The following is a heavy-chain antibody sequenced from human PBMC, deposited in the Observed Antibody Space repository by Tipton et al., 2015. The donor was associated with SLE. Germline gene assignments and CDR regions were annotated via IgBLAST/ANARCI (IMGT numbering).Heavy chain of an antibody. V-gene: IGHV3-11*05. D-gene: IGHD3-3*01. Sequence: SLRLSCAASGFTFSDYYMSWIRQAPGKGLEWVSYISSSSSYTNYADSVKGRFTISRDNAKNSLYLQMNSLRAEDTAVYYCARVGGSDFWSGYYEFDYWGQGTLVTVSS. CDR1: GFTFSDYY. CDR3: ARVGGSDFWSGYYEFDY. J-gene: IGHJ4*02. CDR2: ISSSSSYT.